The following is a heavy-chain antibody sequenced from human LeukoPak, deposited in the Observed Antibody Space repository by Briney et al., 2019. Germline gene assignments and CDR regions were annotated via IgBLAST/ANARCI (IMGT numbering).Heavy chain of an antibody. D-gene: IGHD3-9*01. CDR2: INHSGSA. J-gene: IGHJ3*02. CDR1: GGSFSGYY. V-gene: IGHV4-34*01. CDR3: ARDYFADLVGDAFDI. Sequence: KPSETLSLTCAVYGGSFSGYYWSWIRQPPGKGLEWIGEINHSGSANYNPSLNNRVTMSVDTSKNQFSLRLRSVTAADTAVYYCARDYFADLVGDAFDIWGQGTMVTVPS.